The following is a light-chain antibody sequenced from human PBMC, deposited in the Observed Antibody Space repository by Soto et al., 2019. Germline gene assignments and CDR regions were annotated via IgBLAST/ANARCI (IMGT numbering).Light chain of an antibody. V-gene: IGKV1-8*01. CDR1: QGISSY. CDR2: AAS. J-gene: IGKJ2*01. CDR3: QQYYSYPPMYT. Sequence: AIRMTQSPSSFSASTGDRVTITCRASQGISSYLAWYQQKPGKAPKLLIYAASTLQSGVPSRFSGSGSGTDFTLTISCLQSEDFATYYCQQYYSYPPMYTFGQGTKLEIE.